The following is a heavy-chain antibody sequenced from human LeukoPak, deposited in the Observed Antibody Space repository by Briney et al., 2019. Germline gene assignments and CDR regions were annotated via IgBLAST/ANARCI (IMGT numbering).Heavy chain of an antibody. V-gene: IGHV4-59*01. CDR1: GGSISSYY. CDR2: MYYSGST. J-gene: IGHJ4*02. CDR3: ARAIVVVPYFDY. Sequence: SETLSLTCTVSGGSISSYYWSWIRQPPGKGLEWIGYMYYSGSTNYNPSLKSRVTISVDTSKNQFSLKLSSVTAADTAVYYCARAIVVVPYFDYWGQGTLVTVSS. D-gene: IGHD2-2*01.